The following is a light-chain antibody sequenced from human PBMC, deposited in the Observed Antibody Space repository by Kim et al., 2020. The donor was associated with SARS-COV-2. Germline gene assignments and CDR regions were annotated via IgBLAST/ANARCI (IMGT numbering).Light chain of an antibody. J-gene: IGLJ1*01. CDR3: SSYTSSSTYV. Sequence: GPSITISCTGTSSDVGDYNYVSWYQQHPGKAPQLMIYGVTKRPSGVSDRFSGSKSGNTASLIISGLQAEDEADYYCSSYTSSSTYVFGSGTKVTVL. CDR2: GVT. CDR1: SSDVGDYNY. V-gene: IGLV2-14*03.